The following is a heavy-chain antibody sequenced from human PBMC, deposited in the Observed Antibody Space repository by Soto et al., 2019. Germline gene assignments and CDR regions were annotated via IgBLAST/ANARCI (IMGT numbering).Heavy chain of an antibody. CDR2: IWYDGSNE. V-gene: IGHV3-33*01. Sequence: QVQLVESGGGVVQPGRSLRLSCAASGFTFSNNGMHWVRQAPGKGLEWVAVIWYDGSNEYFADSVKGRFTISRDNSKNTLFLQMHSLRAEDTAVYYCGRGVDYRDYAIDYWGQGTLVTVSS. CDR3: GRGVDYRDYAIDY. D-gene: IGHD4-17*01. CDR1: GFTFSNNG. J-gene: IGHJ4*02.